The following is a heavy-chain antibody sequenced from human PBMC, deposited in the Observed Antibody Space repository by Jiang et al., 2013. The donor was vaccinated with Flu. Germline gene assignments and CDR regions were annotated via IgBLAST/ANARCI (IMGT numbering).Heavy chain of an antibody. V-gene: IGHV1-2*02. Sequence: QGRVTMTRDTSISTAYMELSRLRSDDTAVYYCARGIGIAVAGILDYWGQGTLVTVSS. D-gene: IGHD6-19*01. J-gene: IGHJ4*02. CDR3: ARGIGIAVAGILDY.